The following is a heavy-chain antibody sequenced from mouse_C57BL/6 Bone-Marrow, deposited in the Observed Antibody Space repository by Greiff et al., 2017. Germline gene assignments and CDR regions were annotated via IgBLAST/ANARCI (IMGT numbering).Heavy chain of an antibody. V-gene: IGHV1-81*01. CDR2: SSPRSGNT. Sequence: VQLQESGAELARPGASVTLSCKASGYTFTSCGIRWVKPRTGQGLEWIGESSPRSGNTYYNEEFKGNATLTADTSSSTAYLEMRSLTSEYSSVYFCERSYYGSGYYFDGWGQGTTLTVSS. CDR3: ERSYYGSGYYFDG. D-gene: IGHD1-1*01. CDR1: GYTFTSCG. J-gene: IGHJ2*01.